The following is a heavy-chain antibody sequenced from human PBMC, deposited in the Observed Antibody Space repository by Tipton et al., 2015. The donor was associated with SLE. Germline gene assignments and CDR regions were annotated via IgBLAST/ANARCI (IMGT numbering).Heavy chain of an antibody. V-gene: IGHV4-39*07. Sequence: TLSLTCTVSGVSFSSSSKYWSWIRQPPGKGLEWIGSIYGSGSSYYNPPLRSRVTISVDTSRKQFSLKLISVTAADTAVYYCARLSPRGTAHFRGPGTLVTVSS. J-gene: IGHJ4*02. D-gene: IGHD1-1*01. CDR2: IYGSGSS. CDR1: GVSFSSSSKY. CDR3: ARLSPRGTAHF.